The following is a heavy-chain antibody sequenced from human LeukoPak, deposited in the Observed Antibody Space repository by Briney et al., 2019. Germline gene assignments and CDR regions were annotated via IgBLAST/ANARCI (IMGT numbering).Heavy chain of an antibody. CDR1: GFSFSAYD. Sequence: GGSLRLSCAVSGFSFSAYDTNCVRHAPRGGVGWVSTITDKGANTYYADSVKGRFTISRDNAKNTLYLQMNSLRAEDTAVYYCARDGAPLGMDVWGQGTTVTVSS. CDR2: ITDKGANT. V-gene: IGHV3-23*01. CDR3: ARDGAPLGMDV. D-gene: IGHD3-16*01. J-gene: IGHJ6*02.